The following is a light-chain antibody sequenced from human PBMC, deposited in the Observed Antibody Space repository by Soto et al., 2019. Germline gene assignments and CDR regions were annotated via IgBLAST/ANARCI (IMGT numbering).Light chain of an antibody. Sequence: ELVFTHSPATLSLSPGERATLSCRASQSVSSYLAWYQQKPGQAPRLLIYDASNRATGIPARFSGSGSGTDFTLTISSLEPDDFAVYYCQQRRNWPTFGQGTKVDI. CDR1: QSVSSY. V-gene: IGKV3-11*01. J-gene: IGKJ1*01. CDR3: QQRRNWPT. CDR2: DAS.